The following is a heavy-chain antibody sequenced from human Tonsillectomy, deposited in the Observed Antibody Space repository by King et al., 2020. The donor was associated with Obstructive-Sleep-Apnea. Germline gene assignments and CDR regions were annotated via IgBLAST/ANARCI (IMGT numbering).Heavy chain of an antibody. CDR3: SSPYSGTSQPGY. D-gene: IGHD1-26*01. Sequence: VQMVESGGDLVQPGGSLKLSCAASGFTFSGAAMYWVRQGSGKGLEWVGRIGSKANSYATAYAASVKGRFTISRDDSKNTAFLQMNSLKSEDTAVYYCSSPYSGTSQPGYWGQGTLVTVSS. CDR2: IGSKANSYAT. J-gene: IGHJ4*02. CDR1: GFTFSGAA. V-gene: IGHV3-73*01.